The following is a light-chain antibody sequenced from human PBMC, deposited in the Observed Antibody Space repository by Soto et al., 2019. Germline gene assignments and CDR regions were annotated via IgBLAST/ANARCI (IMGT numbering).Light chain of an antibody. Sequence: QSALTQPASVSGSPGQSITISCTGTSSDVGGYNYVSWYQQHPGKAPKLMIYDVSNRPSGVSNRFSGSNSGNTASLTISGLQAEEEADYYCSSYTSSSTLVFGGGTKLTVL. J-gene: IGLJ2*01. CDR1: SSDVGGYNY. V-gene: IGLV2-14*01. CDR3: SSYTSSSTLV. CDR2: DVS.